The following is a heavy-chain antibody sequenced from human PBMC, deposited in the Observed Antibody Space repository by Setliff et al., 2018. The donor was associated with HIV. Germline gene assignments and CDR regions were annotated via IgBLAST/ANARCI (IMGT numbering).Heavy chain of an antibody. D-gene: IGHD3-10*01. J-gene: IGHJ4*02. CDR2: IYYSGST. V-gene: IGHV4-31*02. Sequence: PSETLSLTCTVSGVSVNSGGYYWNWIRQHPGKGLEWIGHIYYSGSTYDNPSLKSRISISIDTSKNQFSLKLNSVTAADTAVYYCATSPAGEILGSRPFYFDYWGQGTLVTVSS. CDR1: GVSVNSGGYY. CDR3: ATSPAGEILGSRPFYFDY.